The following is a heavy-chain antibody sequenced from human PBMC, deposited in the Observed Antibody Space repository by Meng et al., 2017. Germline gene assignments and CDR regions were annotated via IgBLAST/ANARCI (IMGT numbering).Heavy chain of an antibody. CDR3: ARYRLNYYDSSGYFLDY. CDR2: INPNSGGT. J-gene: IGHJ4*02. D-gene: IGHD3-22*01. CDR1: GYTFTGYY. Sequence: ASVKVSCKASGYTFTGYYMHGVRQAPGQGLEWMGRINPNSGGTNYAQKFQGRVTMTRDTSISTAYMELSRLRSDDTAVYYCARYRLNYYDSSGYFLDYWGQGTLVTVSS. V-gene: IGHV1-2*06.